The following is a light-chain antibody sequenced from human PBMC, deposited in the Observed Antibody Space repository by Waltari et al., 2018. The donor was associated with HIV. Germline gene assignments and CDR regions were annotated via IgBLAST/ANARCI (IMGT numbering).Light chain of an antibody. Sequence: QTVVTQEPSFSVSPGGTVTLTCGLSSGSVSTTYYPSWYQHTPGQAPRTLTSNTNTRSSGVPDRFSGSSLGNKAALNITGAQADDECDYYCVLYMGSGISVFGGGTKLTVL. CDR1: SGSVSTTYY. CDR3: VLYMGSGISV. J-gene: IGLJ2*01. V-gene: IGLV8-61*01. CDR2: NTN.